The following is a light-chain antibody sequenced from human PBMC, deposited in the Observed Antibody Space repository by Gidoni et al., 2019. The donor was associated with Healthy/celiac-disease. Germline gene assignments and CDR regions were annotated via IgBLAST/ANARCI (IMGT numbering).Light chain of an antibody. V-gene: IGLV1-40*01. CDR3: QSYDSSLSGSVV. J-gene: IGLJ2*01. CDR1: SSNIGAGYE. Sequence: QSVLTQPPSVSVAPGQRVTISCTGSSSNIGAGYEVHWYQQLPETAPKVLIYGNRHRPSGVPDRFSGSQSGTSASLAITGLQAEDEADYYCQSYDSSLSGSVVFGGGTKLTVL. CDR2: GNR.